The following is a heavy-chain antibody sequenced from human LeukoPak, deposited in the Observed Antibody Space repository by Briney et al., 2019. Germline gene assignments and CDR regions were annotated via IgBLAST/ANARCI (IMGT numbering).Heavy chain of an antibody. V-gene: IGHV7-4-1*04. CDR1: GYTFTTYG. Sequence: ASVKVSCKASGYTFTTYGMKWVRQAPGQGLEWMGWINTNTGNPRYAQGFTGRFVFSLDISVSMAYLQISSLKADDTAVYYCARDRDGRNGRGVFDIWGQGTMVTVSS. CDR3: ARDRDGRNGRGVFDI. CDR2: INTNTGNP. D-gene: IGHD1-26*01. J-gene: IGHJ3*02.